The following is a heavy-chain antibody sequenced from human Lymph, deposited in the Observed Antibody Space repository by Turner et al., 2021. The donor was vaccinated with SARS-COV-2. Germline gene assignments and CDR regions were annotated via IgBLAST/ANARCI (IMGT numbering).Heavy chain of an antibody. J-gene: IGHJ4*02. CDR3: AKDPGYCSGGSCYSRTYFDF. D-gene: IGHD2-15*01. CDR2: ISGDGGGT. V-gene: IGHV3-43*02. CDR1: GFTFDDYA. Sequence: GESGGGVVQPGGSLRLSWAASGFTFDDYAMHWVRQAPGKGLERVALISGDGGGTYYADSVTGRFTISRDNSKNSLSLQMNSLRAEDTALYYCAKDPGYCSGGSCYSRTYFDFWGQGTLVTVSA.